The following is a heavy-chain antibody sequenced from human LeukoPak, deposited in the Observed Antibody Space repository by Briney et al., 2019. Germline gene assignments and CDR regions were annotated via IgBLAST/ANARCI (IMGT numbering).Heavy chain of an antibody. CDR1: GGTFSSYA. J-gene: IGHJ6*02. D-gene: IGHD6-13*01. V-gene: IGHV1-69*13. Sequence: SVKVSCKASGGTFSSYAISWVRQAPGQGLEWMGGIIPIFGTANYAQKFQGRVTITADESTSTAYMELSSLRSEDTAVYYCARVAREDSSSWYYYYGMDVWGQGTTVTVSS. CDR2: IIPIFGTA. CDR3: ARVAREDSSSWYYYYGMDV.